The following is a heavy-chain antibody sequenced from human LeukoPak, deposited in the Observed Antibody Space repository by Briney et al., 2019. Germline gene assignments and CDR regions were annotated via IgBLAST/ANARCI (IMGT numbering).Heavy chain of an antibody. J-gene: IGHJ3*01. CDR1: GFTFSRHA. CDR2: ISDSGDRT. D-gene: IGHD7-27*01. Sequence: LGGSLRLSCAASGFTFSRHAMSWVRQAPGKGLEWVSSISDSGDRTCYAASVKGRLTVSRDNSKNALYLQMNSLRAEDTAVYFCARDPLGIGPALVSWGPGTRVTVSS. CDR3: ARDPLGIGPALVS. V-gene: IGHV3-23*01.